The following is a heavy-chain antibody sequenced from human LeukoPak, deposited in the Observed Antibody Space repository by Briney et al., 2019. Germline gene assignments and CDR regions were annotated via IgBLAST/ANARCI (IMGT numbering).Heavy chain of an antibody. J-gene: IGHJ6*02. CDR2: ISGSGSST. Sequence: PGGSLRLSCAASGFTFSSYAMSWVRQAPGKGLEWVSAISGSGSSTYYADSVKGRFTISRDNSMTTLYLQMNSLRAEDTAVYYCARGREPKMGPPSPMDVWGQGTTVTVSS. V-gene: IGHV3-23*01. D-gene: IGHD1-26*01. CDR1: GFTFSSYA. CDR3: ARGREPKMGPPSPMDV.